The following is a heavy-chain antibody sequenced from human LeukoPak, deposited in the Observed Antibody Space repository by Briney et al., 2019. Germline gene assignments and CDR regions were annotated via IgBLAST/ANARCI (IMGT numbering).Heavy chain of an antibody. D-gene: IGHD3-10*01. CDR1: GGSISSHY. Sequence: SETLSLTCTVSGGSISSHYWSWIRQPPGKGLEWNGYIYYSGSTNYNPSLKSRVTISVDTSKNQFSLKLSSVTAADTAVYYCARDTVRGLDWGQGTLVTVSS. CDR3: ARDTVRGLD. J-gene: IGHJ4*02. CDR2: IYYSGST. V-gene: IGHV4-59*11.